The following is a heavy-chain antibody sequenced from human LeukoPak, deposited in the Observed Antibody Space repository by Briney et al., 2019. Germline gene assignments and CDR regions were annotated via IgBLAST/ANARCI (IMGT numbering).Heavy chain of an antibody. CDR3: ARAYYDFWSGYSLYMDV. V-gene: IGHV4-34*01. CDR2: IYYSGST. Sequence: PSETLSLTCAVYGGSFSGYYWGWIRQPPGKGLEWIGSIYYSGSTYYNPSLRSRVTISVDTSKNQFSLKLSSVTAADTAVYYCARAYYDFWSGYSLYMDVWGKGTTVTVSS. D-gene: IGHD3-3*01. J-gene: IGHJ6*03. CDR1: GGSFSGYY.